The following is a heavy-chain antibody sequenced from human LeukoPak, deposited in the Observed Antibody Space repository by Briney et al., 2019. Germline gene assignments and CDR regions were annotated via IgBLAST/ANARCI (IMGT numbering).Heavy chain of an antibody. D-gene: IGHD3/OR15-3a*01. Sequence: GGSLRLSCSVSGFTFSSYAMSWVRQAPGKGLEWVSTTSGIGAGTYYADSVRGRFTISRDNTKNTLYLQMDSLRAEDTAVYYCAKDSRDWTYFDFWGQGTLVTVSS. J-gene: IGHJ4*02. CDR1: GFTFSSYA. CDR2: TSGIGAGT. CDR3: AKDSRDWTYFDF. V-gene: IGHV3-23*01.